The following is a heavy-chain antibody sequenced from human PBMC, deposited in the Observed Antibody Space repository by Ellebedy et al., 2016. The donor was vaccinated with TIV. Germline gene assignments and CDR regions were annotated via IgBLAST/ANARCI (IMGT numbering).Heavy chain of an antibody. J-gene: IGHJ4*02. Sequence: PGESLKISCSVSGFTFSSYAMHWVRQAPGKGLEYVSAISKNGGITYYADSVKGRFTSSRDNSKNTVYLQMNSLRTEDTAVYYCVKKGPGLGDSSGYFDYWGQGTLVTVSS. CDR3: VKKGPGLGDSSGYFDY. D-gene: IGHD3-22*01. CDR1: GFTFSSYA. V-gene: IGHV3-64D*06. CDR2: ISKNGGIT.